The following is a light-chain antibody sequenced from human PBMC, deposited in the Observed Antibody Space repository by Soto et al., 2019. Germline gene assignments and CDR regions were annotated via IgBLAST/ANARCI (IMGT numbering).Light chain of an antibody. CDR2: AVS. V-gene: IGKV1-6*01. Sequence: AIEMTQSPSSLSASVGDRVTITCRASQGIGSDLAWYQQRPGKAPNLLIYAVSSLQNGVPSRFRGSESGTHFILTISSLQPEDSATYYCLQDHNRLTFGGGTNVEI. CDR3: LQDHNRLT. CDR1: QGIGSD. J-gene: IGKJ4*01.